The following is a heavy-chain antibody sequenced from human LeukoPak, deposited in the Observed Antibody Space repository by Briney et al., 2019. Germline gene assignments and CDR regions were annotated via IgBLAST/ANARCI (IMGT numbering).Heavy chain of an antibody. V-gene: IGHV3-48*03. D-gene: IGHD2-15*01. CDR1: GFTFSSYE. CDR3: ARGYLVALVDY. CDR2: ISSSGSTI. Sequence: PGGSLRLSCAASGFTFSSYEMNWVRQAPGKGLEWVSYISSSGSTIYYADSVKGRFTISRDNAKNSLYLQMNSLRAGDTAVYYCARGYLVALVDYWGQGTLVTVSS. J-gene: IGHJ4*02.